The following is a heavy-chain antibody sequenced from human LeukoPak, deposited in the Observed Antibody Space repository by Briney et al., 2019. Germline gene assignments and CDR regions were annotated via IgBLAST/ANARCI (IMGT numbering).Heavy chain of an antibody. V-gene: IGHV4-61*02. CDR2: IYTGGST. J-gene: IGHJ6*03. D-gene: IGHD2-2*01. Sequence: SQTLSLTCTVSGGSISSGSYYWSWIRQPAGKGLEWIGRIYTGGSTNYNPSLKSRVTISVDTSKNQFSLKLSSVTAADTAVYYCARESDIVVVPAAYYYYYMDVWGKGTTVTVSS. CDR3: ARESDIVVVPAAYYYYYMDV. CDR1: GGSISSGSYY.